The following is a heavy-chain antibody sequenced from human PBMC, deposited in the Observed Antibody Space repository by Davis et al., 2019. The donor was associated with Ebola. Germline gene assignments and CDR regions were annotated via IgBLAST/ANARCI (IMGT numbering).Heavy chain of an antibody. Sequence: GESLKISCAASGFTFSDYYMSWIRQAPGKGLKWVSYISSSSSYTNYADSVKGRFTISRDNAKNSLYLQMNSLRAEDTAVYYCAKDRRGYYYYYGMDVWGQGTTVTVSS. CDR1: GFTFSDYY. CDR2: ISSSSSYT. CDR3: AKDRRGYYYYYGMDV. J-gene: IGHJ6*02. V-gene: IGHV3-11*06.